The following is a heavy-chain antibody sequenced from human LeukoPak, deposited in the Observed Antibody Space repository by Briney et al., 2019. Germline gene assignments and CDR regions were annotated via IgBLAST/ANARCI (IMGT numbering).Heavy chain of an antibody. Sequence: PGGSLRLSCAASGFPFSRYAMSWVRRAPGKGLEWVSGISGSGGSTYYADSVKGRFTISRDNSKNTLYLQMNSLRAEDTAVYYCARRGGNYYDSSGYYFDYWGQGTLVTVSS. CDR3: ARRGGNYYDSSGYYFDY. CDR2: ISGSGGST. V-gene: IGHV3-23*01. CDR1: GFPFSRYA. D-gene: IGHD3-22*01. J-gene: IGHJ4*02.